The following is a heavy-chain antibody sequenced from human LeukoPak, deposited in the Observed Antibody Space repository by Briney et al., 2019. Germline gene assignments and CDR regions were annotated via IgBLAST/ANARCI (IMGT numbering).Heavy chain of an antibody. D-gene: IGHD3-10*01. J-gene: IGHJ4*02. CDR2: IYYSGST. CDR3: ARGIYTTELGY. V-gene: IGHV4-59*08. Sequence: SETLSLTCTVSGGSLSSYYWSWIRQPPGKGLEWIGYIYYSGSTNYNPSLKSRVTISVDTSKNQFSLKLSSVTAADTAVYYCARGIYTTELGYWGQGTLVTVSS. CDR1: GGSLSSYY.